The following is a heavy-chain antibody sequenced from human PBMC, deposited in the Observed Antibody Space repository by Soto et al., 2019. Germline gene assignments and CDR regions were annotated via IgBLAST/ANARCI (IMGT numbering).Heavy chain of an antibody. D-gene: IGHD2-2*01. CDR2: IDYTGYS. V-gene: IGHV4-39*02. CDR1: GGFISTSSYY. CDR3: AISAMPVNGLFDH. J-gene: IGHJ4*02. Sequence: QLQLQESGPGLVKPSETLSLTCTVSGGFISTSSYYWGRVRQPPGKGLEWIGTIDYTGYSSYNPTIKSRVAMSVDTSKDHFSLNLPSVIAADTARYYCAISAMPVNGLFDHWGLGPLVTVSS.